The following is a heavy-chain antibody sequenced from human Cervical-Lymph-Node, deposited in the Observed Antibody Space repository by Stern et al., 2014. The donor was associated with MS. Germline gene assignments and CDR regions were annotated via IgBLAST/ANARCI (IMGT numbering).Heavy chain of an antibody. D-gene: IGHD3-22*01. CDR2: ISAYNGNT. V-gene: IGHV1-18*01. J-gene: IGHJ4*02. CDR3: ARVTSAYYYDSSGYYY. Sequence: VQLEESGAEVKKPGASVKVSCKASGYTFTSYGISWVRQAPGQGLEWMGWISAYNGNTNYAQKLQGRVTMTTDTSTSTAYMELRSLRSDDTAVYYCARVTSAYYYDSSGYYYWGQGTLVTVSS. CDR1: GYTFTSYG.